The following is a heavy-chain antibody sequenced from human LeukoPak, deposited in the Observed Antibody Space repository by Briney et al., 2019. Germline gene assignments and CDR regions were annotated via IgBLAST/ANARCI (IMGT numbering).Heavy chain of an antibody. V-gene: IGHV4-61*02. Sequence: PSETLSLTCTVSGGSITSGSYYWSWIRPPAGKGLEWIGRIYTSGSTDYNPSLKSRVTISVDTSKNQFSLKLTSVTAADTAVYYCASGYNWNYILGHWGQGTLVTVSS. J-gene: IGHJ4*02. D-gene: IGHD1-7*01. CDR2: IYTSGST. CDR3: ASGYNWNYILGH. CDR1: GGSITSGSYY.